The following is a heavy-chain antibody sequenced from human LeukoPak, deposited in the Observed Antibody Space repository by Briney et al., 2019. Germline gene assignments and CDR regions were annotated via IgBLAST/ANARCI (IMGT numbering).Heavy chain of an antibody. Sequence: SETLSLTCAVYGGSFSGYYWSWIRQPPGKGLEWIGEINHSGSTNYNPSLKSRVTISVDTSKNQFSLKLGSVTAADTAVYYCARDRSTTVTNDAFDIWGQGTMVTVSS. V-gene: IGHV4-34*01. CDR1: GGSFSGYY. D-gene: IGHD4-17*01. CDR2: INHSGST. J-gene: IGHJ3*02. CDR3: ARDRSTTVTNDAFDI.